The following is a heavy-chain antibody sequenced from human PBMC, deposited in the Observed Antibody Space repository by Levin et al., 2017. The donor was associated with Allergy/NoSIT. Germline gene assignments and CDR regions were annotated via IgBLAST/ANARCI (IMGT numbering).Heavy chain of an antibody. CDR1: GDSVTSNSAA. Sequence: KTSETLSLTCAISGDSVTSNSAAWNWIRQSPSRGLEWLGRTYYRSKWYNDYALSVKSRITINPDTSKNQFSLQLNSVTPEDTAVYYCARYYYGSGSYFGVDFWGQGTLVTVSS. CDR2: TYYRSKWYN. D-gene: IGHD3-10*01. J-gene: IGHJ4*02. CDR3: ARYYYGSGSYFGVDF. V-gene: IGHV6-1*01.